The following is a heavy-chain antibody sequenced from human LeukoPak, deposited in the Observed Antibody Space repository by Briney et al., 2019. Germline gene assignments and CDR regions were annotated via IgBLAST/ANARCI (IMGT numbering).Heavy chain of an antibody. V-gene: IGHV1-18*04. J-gene: IGHJ4*02. Sequence: GASVKVSCKASGYTFTSYGISWVRQAPGQGLEWMGWISAYNGNTNYAQKLQGRVTMTTDTSTSTAYMELRSLRSDATAVYYCARDLLLWFGELPTFGYWGQGTLVTVSS. CDR1: GYTFTSYG. CDR3: ARDLLLWFGELPTFGY. CDR2: ISAYNGNT. D-gene: IGHD3-10*01.